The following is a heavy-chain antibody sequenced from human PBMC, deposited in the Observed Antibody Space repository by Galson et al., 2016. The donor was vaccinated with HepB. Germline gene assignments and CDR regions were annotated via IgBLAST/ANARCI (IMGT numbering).Heavy chain of an antibody. D-gene: IGHD2-15*01. Sequence: SLRLSCAASGFTFVSYWMHWVRQAPGKGLVWVSRTDVDGRNTAYADSVEGRFTIPRDNAKNILYLQMNSLRIDDTAVYYCVRGPSSAHYYFDYWGQGALVSVSS. CDR3: VRGPSSAHYYFDY. J-gene: IGHJ4*02. CDR1: GFTFVSYW. V-gene: IGHV3-74*03. CDR2: TDVDGRNT.